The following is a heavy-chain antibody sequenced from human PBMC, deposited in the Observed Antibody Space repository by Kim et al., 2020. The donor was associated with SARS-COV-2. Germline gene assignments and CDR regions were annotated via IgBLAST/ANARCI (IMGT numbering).Heavy chain of an antibody. CDR3: ASPSSGLQRDAFDI. J-gene: IGHJ3*02. Sequence: GGSLRLSCAASGFTFSSYWMHWVRQAPGKGLVWVSRINSDGSSTSYADSVKGRFTISRDNAKNTLYLQMNSLRAEDTAVYYCASPSSGLQRDAFDIWGQGTMVTVSS. V-gene: IGHV3-74*01. D-gene: IGHD3-22*01. CDR1: GFTFSSYW. CDR2: INSDGSST.